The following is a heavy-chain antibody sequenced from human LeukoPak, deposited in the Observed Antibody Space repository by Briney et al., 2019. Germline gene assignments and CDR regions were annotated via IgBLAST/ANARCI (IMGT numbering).Heavy chain of an antibody. D-gene: IGHD6-13*01. CDR3: AGAKQQLGTYRYYFDY. CDR1: GFTFSSYA. V-gene: IGHV4-59*08. J-gene: IGHJ4*02. CDR2: IYYSGST. Sequence: GSLRLSCAASGFTFSSYAMSWVRQAPGKGLEWIGYIYYSGSTNYNPSLKSRVTISVDTSKNQFSLKLSSVTAADTAVYYCAGAKQQLGTYRYYFDYWGQGTLVTVSS.